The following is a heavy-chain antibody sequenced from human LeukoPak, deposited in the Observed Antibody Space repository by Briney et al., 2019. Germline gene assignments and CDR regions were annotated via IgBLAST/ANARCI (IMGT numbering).Heavy chain of an antibody. V-gene: IGHV1-18*01. Sequence: EASVKVSCKASGYTFTSYGISWVRQAPGQGLEWMGWISAYNGNTNYAQKLQGRVTITADKSTSTAYMELSSLRSEDTAVYYCARGYWFGTEGSYYGMDVWGQGTTVTVSS. D-gene: IGHD3-10*01. CDR2: ISAYNGNT. CDR3: ARGYWFGTEGSYYGMDV. CDR1: GYTFTSYG. J-gene: IGHJ6*02.